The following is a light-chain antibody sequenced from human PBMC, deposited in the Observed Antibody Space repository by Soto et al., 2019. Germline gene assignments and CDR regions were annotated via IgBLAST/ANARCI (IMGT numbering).Light chain of an antibody. J-gene: IGKJ4*01. V-gene: IGKV1-27*01. CDR3: QKYNSAPLT. CDR2: AAS. CDR1: QDISNY. Sequence: DIQMTQSPSSLSASVGDRVTITCRASQDISNYLAWYQQKPGKVPKLLIYAASTLQSGVPSRFSGSGSGTDFTLTSNSLQAEDVPTYYCQKYNSAPLTFGGGTKVEIK.